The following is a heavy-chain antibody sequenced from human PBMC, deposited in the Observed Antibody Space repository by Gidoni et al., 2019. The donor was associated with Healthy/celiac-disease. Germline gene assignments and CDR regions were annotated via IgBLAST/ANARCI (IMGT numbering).Heavy chain of an antibody. Sequence: EVQLLESGGGLVQPGGSLRLSCAASGFTFSSYAMSWVRQAPGKGLEWVSAISGSGGSTYYADSVKGRFTISRDNSKNTLYLQMNSLRAEDTAVYYCANQYYYDSSGYYGFDYWGQGTLVTVSS. D-gene: IGHD3-22*01. CDR3: ANQYYYDSSGYYGFDY. J-gene: IGHJ4*02. CDR1: GFTFSSYA. V-gene: IGHV3-23*01. CDR2: ISGSGGST.